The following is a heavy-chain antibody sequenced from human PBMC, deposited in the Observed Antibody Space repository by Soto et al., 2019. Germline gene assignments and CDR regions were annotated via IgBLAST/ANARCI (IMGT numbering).Heavy chain of an antibody. CDR1: GGSISSSNC. V-gene: IGHV4-4*02. CDR3: ARAPYYYDSSEDLDY. D-gene: IGHD3-22*01. Sequence: SETLSLTCVVSGGSISSSNCWSWVRQSPGKGLEWIGEIYHTGSTYYNPSLKSRVTISVDTSKNQFSLKLSSVTAADTAVYYCARAPYYYDSSEDLDYWGQGTLVTVSS. CDR2: IYHTGST. J-gene: IGHJ4*02.